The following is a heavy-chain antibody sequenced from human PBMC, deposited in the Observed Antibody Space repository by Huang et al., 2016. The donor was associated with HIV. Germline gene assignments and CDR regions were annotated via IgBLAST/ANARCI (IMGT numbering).Heavy chain of an antibody. J-gene: IGHJ4*02. CDR1: GGSFSGYY. D-gene: IGHD3-10*01. CDR2: INHREST. V-gene: IGHV4-34*01. CDR3: ARAPHYGSGSYYY. Sequence: QVQLHQWGAGLLKPSETLSLTCAVYGGSFSGYYWSWIRQPPGTGLEWIGEINHRESTNYNPALKSRVPISEETSKNQFSLKLSSVTAADTAVYYCARAPHYGSGSYYYWGQGTLVTVSS.